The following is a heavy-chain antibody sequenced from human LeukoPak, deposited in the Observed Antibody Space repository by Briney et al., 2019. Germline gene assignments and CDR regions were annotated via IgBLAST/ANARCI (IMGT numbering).Heavy chain of an antibody. CDR3: AREGGGVVRGVRGAFDI. D-gene: IGHD3-10*01. V-gene: IGHV1-2*04. J-gene: IGHJ3*02. Sequence: GASVKVSCTASGYTFTGYYMHWVRQAPGQGLEWMGWINPNSGGTNYAQKFQGWVTMTRDTSISTAYMELSRLRSEDTAVYYCAREGGGVVRGVRGAFDIWGQGTMVTVSS. CDR1: GYTFTGYY. CDR2: INPNSGGT.